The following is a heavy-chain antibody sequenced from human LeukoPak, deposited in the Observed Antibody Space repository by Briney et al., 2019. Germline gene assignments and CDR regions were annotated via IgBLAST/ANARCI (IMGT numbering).Heavy chain of an antibody. CDR1: GGTFGNYA. CDR3: ARRLTLVRGVSGTDAFDI. V-gene: IGHV1-69*06. Sequence: SVKVSCKASGGTFGNYAISWVRQAPGQGLEWMGGIIPIFDTPNYAQKFQGRVTITADKSTSTAYMELSSLRSEDTAVYYCARRLTLVRGVSGTDAFDIWGQGTMVTVSS. CDR2: IIPIFDTP. J-gene: IGHJ3*02. D-gene: IGHD3-10*01.